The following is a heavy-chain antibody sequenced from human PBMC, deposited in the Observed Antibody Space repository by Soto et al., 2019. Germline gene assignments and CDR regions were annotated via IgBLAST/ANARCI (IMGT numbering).Heavy chain of an antibody. V-gene: IGHV3-30-3*01. CDR1: GFTFSSYA. Sequence: QVQLVESGGGVVQPGRSLRLSCAASGFTFSSYAMHWVRQAPGKGLEWVAVISYDGSNKYYADSVKGRFTISRDNSKNTPDLQMNSLSAGDTGVDYWAREGGNGVYWGQGTLVTVSS. CDR2: ISYDGSNK. J-gene: IGHJ1*01. D-gene: IGHD4-17*01. CDR3: AREGGNGVY.